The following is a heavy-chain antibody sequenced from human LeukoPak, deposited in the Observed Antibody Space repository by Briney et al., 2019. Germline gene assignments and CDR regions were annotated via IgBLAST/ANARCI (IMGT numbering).Heavy chain of an antibody. J-gene: IGHJ4*02. Sequence: GGSLKLSCAASGLTFSGSTMHWVRQASGKGLEWVGRIKSKANSYATTYAASVKGRFTISRDDSKNTAYLQMNSLKTEDTAVYYCTRRELVDTVMVDYWGQGTLVTVSS. CDR2: IKSKANSYAT. D-gene: IGHD5-18*01. CDR1: GLTFSGST. CDR3: TRRELVDTVMVDY. V-gene: IGHV3-73*01.